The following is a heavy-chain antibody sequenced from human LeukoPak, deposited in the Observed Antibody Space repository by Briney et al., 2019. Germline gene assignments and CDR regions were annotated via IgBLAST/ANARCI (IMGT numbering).Heavy chain of an antibody. CDR1: GGTFISYA. V-gene: IGHV1-69*05. J-gene: IGHJ4*02. CDR2: IIPIFGTA. D-gene: IGHD3-22*01. Sequence: GSSVKVSCKASGGTFISYAISWLRQAPGQGLEWMGGIIPIFGTANYAQKFQGRVTITTDESTSTAYMELSSLRSEDTAVYYCARVRGEDYYDSSGYYYFDYWGQGTLVTVSS. CDR3: ARVRGEDYYDSSGYYYFDY.